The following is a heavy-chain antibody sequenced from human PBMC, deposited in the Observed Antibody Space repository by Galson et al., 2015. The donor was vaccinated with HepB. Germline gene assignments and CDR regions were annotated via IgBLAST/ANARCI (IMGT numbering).Heavy chain of an antibody. J-gene: IGHJ5*02. Sequence: SLRLSCAASGFTVSSNYMSWVRQAPGKGLEWVSVIYSGGSTYYADSVKGRFTISRDNSKNTLYLQMNSLRAEDTAAYYCARGYSSGWSNWFDPWGQGTLVTVSS. CDR1: GFTVSSNY. CDR3: ARGYSSGWSNWFDP. V-gene: IGHV3-53*01. D-gene: IGHD6-19*01. CDR2: IYSGGST.